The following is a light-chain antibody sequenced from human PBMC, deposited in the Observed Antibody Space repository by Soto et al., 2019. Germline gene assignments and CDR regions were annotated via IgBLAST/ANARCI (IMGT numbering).Light chain of an antibody. CDR2: SNN. V-gene: IGLV1-44*01. J-gene: IGLJ2*01. CDR3: AAWDDSLDGRVV. CDR1: SSNIGDSP. Sequence: QSVVTQTPSASGTPGQRVTISCSGSSSNIGDSPVDWYQQVPGAAPKLLIYSNNVRPSGVPDRFSGSISGTSASLAISGLQSEDEADYYCAAWDDSLDGRVVFGGGTKLTVL.